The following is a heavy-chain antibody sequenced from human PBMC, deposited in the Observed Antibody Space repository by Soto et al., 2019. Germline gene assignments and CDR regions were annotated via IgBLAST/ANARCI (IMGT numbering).Heavy chain of an antibody. CDR1: GFTFTSSA. V-gene: IGHV1-58*01. CDR3: AAGTHGDYYYYYGMDV. D-gene: IGHD4-17*01. J-gene: IGHJ6*04. CDR2: IVVGSGNT. Sequence: ASVKVSCKASGFTFTSSAVQWVRQARGQRLEWIGWIVVGSGNTNYAQKFQERVTITRDMSTSTAYMELSSPRSEDTAVYYCAAGTHGDYYYYYGMDVWGEGTTVTVSS.